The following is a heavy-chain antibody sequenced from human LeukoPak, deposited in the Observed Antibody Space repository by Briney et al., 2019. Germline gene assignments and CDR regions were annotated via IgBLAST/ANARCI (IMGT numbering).Heavy chain of an antibody. D-gene: IGHD3-3*01. CDR1: GGFISSYY. CDR2: IYYSGST. V-gene: IGHV4-59*01. Sequence: PSETLSLTCTVSGGFISSYYWSWIRQPPGKGLEWIGYIYYSGSTKYKPSLKSRVTISVDTSKNQFSLKLSSVTAADTAVYYCARGRFLDAFDSWGQGTIVTVSS. J-gene: IGHJ3*02. CDR3: ARGRFLDAFDS.